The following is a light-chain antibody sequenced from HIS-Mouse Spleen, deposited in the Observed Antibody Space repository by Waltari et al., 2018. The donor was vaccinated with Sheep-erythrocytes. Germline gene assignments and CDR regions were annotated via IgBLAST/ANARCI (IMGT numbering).Light chain of an antibody. CDR3: YSTDSSGNGV. V-gene: IGLV3-10*01. J-gene: IGLJ2*01. CDR2: EDS. Sequence: SYELTQPPSVSVSPGQTARITCPGDAFPKQYSYWYQQKSGQAPVLVIYEDSKPPSGIPERFSGSSSGTMATLTISGAQVEDEADYYCYSTDSSGNGVFGGGTKLTVL. CDR1: AFPKQY.